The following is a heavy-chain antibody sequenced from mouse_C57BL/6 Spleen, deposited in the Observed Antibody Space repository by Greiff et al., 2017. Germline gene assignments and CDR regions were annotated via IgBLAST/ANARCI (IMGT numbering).Heavy chain of an antibody. CDR2: ISYDGSN. CDR1: GYSITSGYY. J-gene: IGHJ3*01. Sequence: ESGPGLVKPSQSLSLTCSVTGYSITSGYYWNWIRQFPGNKLEWMGYISYDGSNNYNPSLKNRISITRDTSKNQFFLKLNSVPTEDTATYYCAREGYDYESGFAYWGQGTLVTVSA. V-gene: IGHV3-6*01. CDR3: AREGYDYESGFAY. D-gene: IGHD2-4*01.